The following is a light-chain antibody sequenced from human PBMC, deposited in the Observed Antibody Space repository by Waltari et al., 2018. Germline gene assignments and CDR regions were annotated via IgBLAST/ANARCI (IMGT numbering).Light chain of an antibody. J-gene: IGKJ4*01. Sequence: EIVMTQSPATLSVSPGERATLSCRASPSVSTDLAWYQQKPGQAPRLLIYGASTRATGIPDRFSGSGSGTEFTLTISSLQSEDFAVYYCQQYNNWPLTFGGGTKVEI. CDR2: GAS. V-gene: IGKV3-15*01. CDR3: QQYNNWPLT. CDR1: PSVSTD.